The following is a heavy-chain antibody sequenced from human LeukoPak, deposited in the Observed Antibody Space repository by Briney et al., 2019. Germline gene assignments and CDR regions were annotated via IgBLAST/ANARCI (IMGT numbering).Heavy chain of an antibody. J-gene: IGHJ6*04. Sequence: PGGSLRLSCAASGFTFSNYAMSWVRQPPGKGLEWVSGISGSGGKTDYGDSVKGRFNISRDNSKNTLYLQMNSLRAEDTAIYYCAKAATTPYCSSTSCLGVVDVWGKGTTVSVSS. D-gene: IGHD2-2*01. CDR2: ISGSGGKT. V-gene: IGHV3-23*01. CDR1: GFTFSNYA. CDR3: AKAATTPYCSSTSCLGVVDV.